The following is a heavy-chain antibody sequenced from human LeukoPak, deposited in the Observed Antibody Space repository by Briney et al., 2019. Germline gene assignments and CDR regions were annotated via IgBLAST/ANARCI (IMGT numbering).Heavy chain of an antibody. V-gene: IGHV3-30*01. CDR1: GFTFSSYA. CDR3: ARDFQLYYDFWSGSLDY. Sequence: GGSLRLSCAAFGFTFSSYAMHWVRQAPGKGLEWVAVISYDGSNKYYADSVKGRFTISRDNSKNTLYLQMNSLRAEDTAVYYCARDFQLYYDFWSGSLDYWGQGTLVTVSS. CDR2: ISYDGSNK. J-gene: IGHJ4*02. D-gene: IGHD3-3*01.